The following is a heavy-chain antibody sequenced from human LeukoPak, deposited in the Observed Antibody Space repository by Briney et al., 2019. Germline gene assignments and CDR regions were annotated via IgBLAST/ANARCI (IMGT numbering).Heavy chain of an antibody. CDR3: ARGSYSSGYYFDY. V-gene: IGHV3-48*03. CDR2: ISSSGTTI. D-gene: IGHD6-19*01. CDR1: GFTFSSYE. Sequence: GGSLRLSCAASGFTFSSYEMNWVRQAPGKGLDWLSYISSSGTTIYYADSVKGRFTISRDNAKNSLYLQMNSQRAEDTAVYYCARGSYSSGYYFDYWGQGTLVTVSS. J-gene: IGHJ4*02.